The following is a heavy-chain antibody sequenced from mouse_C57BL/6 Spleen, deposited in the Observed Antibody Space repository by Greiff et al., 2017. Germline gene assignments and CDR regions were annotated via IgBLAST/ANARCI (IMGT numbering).Heavy chain of an antibody. CDR3: ASMVTHFDY. J-gene: IGHJ2*01. V-gene: IGHV5-6*01. D-gene: IGHD2-2*01. CDR1: GFTFSSYG. Sequence: EVQLVESGGDLVKPGGSLKLSCAASGFTFSSYGMSWVRQTPDKRLEWVATISSGGSYTYYPDSVKGRFTISRDNAKNTLYLPMSSLKSEDTAMYYCASMVTHFDYWGQGTTLTVSS. CDR2: ISSGGSYT.